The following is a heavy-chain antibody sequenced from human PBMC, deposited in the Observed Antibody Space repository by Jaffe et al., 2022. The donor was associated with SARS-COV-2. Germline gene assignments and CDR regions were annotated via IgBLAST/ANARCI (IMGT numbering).Heavy chain of an antibody. J-gene: IGHJ6*02. D-gene: IGHD2-15*01. CDR2: INHSGST. V-gene: IGHV4-34*01. Sequence: QVQLQQWGAGLLKPSETLSLTCAVYGGSFSGYYWSWIRQPPGKGLEWIGEINHSGSTHYNPSLKSRVTISVDTSKNQFSLKLSSVTAADTAVYYCARSAARGYFYYYGMDVWGQGTTVTVSS. CDR3: ARSAARGYFYYYGMDV. CDR1: GGSFSGYY.